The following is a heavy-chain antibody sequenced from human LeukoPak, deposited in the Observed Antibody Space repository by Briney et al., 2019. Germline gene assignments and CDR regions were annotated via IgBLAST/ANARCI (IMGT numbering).Heavy chain of an antibody. CDR1: GYTFTSYY. V-gene: IGHV1-46*01. D-gene: IGHD5/OR15-5a*01. CDR2: INPSGGST. J-gene: IGHJ3*02. CDR3: ARDSLASTSHDAFDI. Sequence: GASVKVSCKASGYTFTSYYMHWVRQAPGQGPEWMGIINPSGGSTSYAQKFQGRVTMTRDTSTSTVYMELSSLRSEDTAVYYCARDSLASTSHDAFDIWGQGTMVTVSS.